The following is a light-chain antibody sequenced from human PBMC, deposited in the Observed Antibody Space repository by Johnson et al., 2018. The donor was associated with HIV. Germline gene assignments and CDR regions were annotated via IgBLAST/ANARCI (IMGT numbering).Light chain of an antibody. J-gene: IGLJ1*01. CDR1: SSNIGNNY. V-gene: IGLV1-51*01. Sequence: QSVLTQPPSVSAAPGQKVTISCSGSSSNIGNNYVSWYQQVPGTATKLLIYDNNKRPSGIPDRFSGSKSGTSATLGITGLQTGDEAEYYCGTWDSSLSAGVFGTGTQVTFL. CDR2: DNN. CDR3: GTWDSSLSAGV.